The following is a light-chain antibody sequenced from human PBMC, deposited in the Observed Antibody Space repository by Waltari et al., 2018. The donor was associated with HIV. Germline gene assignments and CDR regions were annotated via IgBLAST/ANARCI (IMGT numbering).Light chain of an antibody. CDR2: KAS. CDR3: QQYNSYSRT. J-gene: IGKJ1*01. Sequence: DIQMTQSPSTLSTSVGDRVTITCRASQSISSWVAWYQPKPGKAPKLLIYKASSLESGVPSRFSGSGSGTEFTLTISSLQPDDFATYYCQQYNSYSRTFGQGTKVEIK. CDR1: QSISSW. V-gene: IGKV1-5*03.